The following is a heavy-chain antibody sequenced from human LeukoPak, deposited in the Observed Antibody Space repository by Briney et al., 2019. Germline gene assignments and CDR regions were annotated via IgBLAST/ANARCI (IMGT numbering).Heavy chain of an antibody. CDR2: ISYDGRNK. Sequence: SWRSLRLSCAASRFTFSSYGMHWVRHAPGKGREGVALISYDGRNKDYTDSVKGRFTISRDNSKNTLYLQMDSLRAEDTAVYYCAKDRGYSYGYFDYWGQGTLVTVSS. J-gene: IGHJ4*02. CDR3: AKDRGYSYGYFDY. D-gene: IGHD5-18*01. V-gene: IGHV3-30*18. CDR1: RFTFSSYG.